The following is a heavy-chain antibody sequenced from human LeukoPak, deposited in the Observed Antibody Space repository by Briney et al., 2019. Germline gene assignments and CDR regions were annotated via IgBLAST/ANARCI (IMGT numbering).Heavy chain of an antibody. D-gene: IGHD6-19*01. CDR2: ISGSGGST. CDR3: AKDSSGWPHTYYYYYGMDV. CDR1: GFTFSSYA. Sequence: PGGSLRLSCAASGFTFSSYAMSWVRQAPGKGLEWVSAISGSGGSTYYADSVKGRFTISRDNSKNTLYLQMNSLRAEDTAVYCCAKDSSGWPHTYYYYYGMDVWGQGTTVTVSS. J-gene: IGHJ6*02. V-gene: IGHV3-23*01.